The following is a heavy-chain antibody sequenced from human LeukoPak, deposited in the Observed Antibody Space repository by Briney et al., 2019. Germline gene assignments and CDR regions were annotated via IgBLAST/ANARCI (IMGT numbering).Heavy chain of an antibody. CDR3: ARGAGKGYSYGFYYYYYMDV. CDR2: IYYSGST. J-gene: IGHJ6*03. Sequence: SETLSLTCTVSGGSISSGGYYWSWIRQHPGKGLEWIGYIYYSGSTYYNPSLKSRVTISVDTSKNQFSLKRRSVTAADTAVYYCARGAGKGYSYGFYYYYYMDVWGKGTTVTVSS. CDR1: GGSISSGGYY. V-gene: IGHV4-31*03. D-gene: IGHD5-18*01.